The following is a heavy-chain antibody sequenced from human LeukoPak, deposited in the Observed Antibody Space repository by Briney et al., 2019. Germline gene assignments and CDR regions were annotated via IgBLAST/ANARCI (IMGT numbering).Heavy chain of an antibody. Sequence: SETLSLTCTVSGDSISSSDYYWGWIRQPPGKGLVWIGSIYYNGYTYNNPSLKSRLTMSVDTSKNHFSLKLSSVTAADTAVYYCARQGGDTMVRGVIKDWFDPWGQGTLVTVSS. J-gene: IGHJ5*02. V-gene: IGHV4-39*01. CDR2: IYYNGYT. CDR3: ARQGGDTMVRGVIKDWFDP. D-gene: IGHD3-10*01. CDR1: GDSISSSDYY.